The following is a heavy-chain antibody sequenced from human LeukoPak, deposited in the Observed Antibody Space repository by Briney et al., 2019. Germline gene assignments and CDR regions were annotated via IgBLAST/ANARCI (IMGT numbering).Heavy chain of an antibody. CDR3: ACGYSYGYGMDV. CDR2: TIPIFGTA. J-gene: IGHJ6*02. D-gene: IGHD5-18*01. CDR1: GYTFTNYT. Sequence: SVTVSCKASGYTFTNYTINWVRQAPGQGLEWMGGTIPIFGTANYAQKFQGRVTITADESTSTAYMELSSLRSEDTAVYYCACGYSYGYGMDVWGQGTTVTVSS. V-gene: IGHV1-69*13.